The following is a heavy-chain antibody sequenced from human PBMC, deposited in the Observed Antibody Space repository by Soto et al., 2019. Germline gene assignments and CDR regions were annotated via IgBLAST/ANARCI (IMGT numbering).Heavy chain of an antibody. CDR3: GRGGSDSPMAPGY. J-gene: IGHJ4*02. Sequence: GGSLRLSCSASGFTLSSYWMHWVRQAPGKGLVWVSRINRDGSATNYADSVKGRFTISRDNAKNTLYLQMNSLRAEDTAVFYCGRGGSDSPMAPGYWGQGTLVTVSS. CDR2: INRDGSAT. V-gene: IGHV3-74*01. CDR1: GFTLSSYW. D-gene: IGHD5-18*01.